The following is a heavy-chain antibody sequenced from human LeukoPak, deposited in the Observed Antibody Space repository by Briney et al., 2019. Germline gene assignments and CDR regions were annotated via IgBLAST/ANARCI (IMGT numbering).Heavy chain of an antibody. CDR3: ARARPDYDILTGYYGELRGYYFDY. V-gene: IGHV4-59*01. D-gene: IGHD3-9*01. CDR1: GGSISSYY. J-gene: IGHJ4*02. Sequence: PSETLSLTCTVSGGSISSYYWSWIRQPPGKGLEWIGYIYYSGSTNYNPSLKSRVTISVDTSKNQFSLKLSSVTAADTAVYYCARARPDYDILTGYYGELRGYYFDYWGQGTLVTVSS. CDR2: IYYSGST.